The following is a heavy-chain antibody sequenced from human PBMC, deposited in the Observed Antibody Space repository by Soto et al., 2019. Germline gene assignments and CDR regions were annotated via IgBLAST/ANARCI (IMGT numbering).Heavy chain of an antibody. Sequence: SETLSLTCAVYGGSFSGYYWSWIRQPPGKGLEWIGEINHSGSTNYNPSLKSRVTISVDTSKNQFSLKLSSVTAADTAVYYCARYLYDSSGYYYPPLYWGQGTLVTVSS. CDR3: ARYLYDSSGYYYPPLY. D-gene: IGHD3-22*01. V-gene: IGHV4-34*01. CDR1: GGSFSGYY. CDR2: INHSGST. J-gene: IGHJ4*02.